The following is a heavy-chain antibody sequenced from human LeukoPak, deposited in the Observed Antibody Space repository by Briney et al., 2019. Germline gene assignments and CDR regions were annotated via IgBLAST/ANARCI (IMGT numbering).Heavy chain of an antibody. J-gene: IGHJ4*02. CDR2: IVVVSGNT. V-gene: IGHV1-58*02. CDR3: AAVDSSSSAYQLDY. CDR1: GFTSTSSA. Sequence: GASVKVSCKASGFTSTSSAMQWVRQARGPPLEWIGWIVVVSGNTNYAQKLQERVTITRDMSTSTAYMELSSLRSEDTAVYYCAAVDSSSSAYQLDYWGQGNLVTVSS. D-gene: IGHD6-6*01.